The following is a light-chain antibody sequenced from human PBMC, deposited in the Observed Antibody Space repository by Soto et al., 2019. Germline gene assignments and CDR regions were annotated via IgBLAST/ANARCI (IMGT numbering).Light chain of an antibody. CDR3: PHHNSYSEA. CDR2: DAS. CDR1: QTVSGW. V-gene: IGKV1-5*01. Sequence: EIKMTQPLPTRSASVGDTVTVTVWASQTVSGWLPRHQQKPGEAHKLLIYDASALRRGVPSRFSGSGSGTEFTLTISSLQPDDFATYYCPHHNSYSEAFGQGTKADI. J-gene: IGKJ1*01.